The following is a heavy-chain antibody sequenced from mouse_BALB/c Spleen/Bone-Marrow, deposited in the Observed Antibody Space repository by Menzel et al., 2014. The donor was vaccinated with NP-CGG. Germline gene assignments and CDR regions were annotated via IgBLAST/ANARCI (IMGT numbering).Heavy chain of an antibody. V-gene: IGHV1-9*01. CDR2: IFPGSGTT. D-gene: IGHD1-1*02. CDR3: ARILWDYHAMDY. J-gene: IGHJ4*01. CDR1: GYTFSSYW. Sequence: VKLMESGAELMKPGASVRISCKATGYTFSSYWIEWVKQRPGHGLEWIGEIFPGSGTTNYNEKFEGKATFTADTSSNTAFVQLSSLTSEDSAVYYCARILWDYHAMDYWGQGTSVTVSS.